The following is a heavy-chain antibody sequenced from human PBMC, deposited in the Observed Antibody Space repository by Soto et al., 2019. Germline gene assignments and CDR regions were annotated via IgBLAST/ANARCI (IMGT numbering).Heavy chain of an antibody. Sequence: GGSLRLSCAASGIGFSTYAMNWVRQAPGKGLEWVSYISSGSSTIYYAESVKGRFTISRDNAKKSLFLQMNSLRAEDTAVYYCAVDYYYMDVWGKGTTVTVSS. CDR1: GIGFSTYA. CDR3: AVDYYYMDV. CDR2: ISSGSSTI. V-gene: IGHV3-48*01. J-gene: IGHJ6*03.